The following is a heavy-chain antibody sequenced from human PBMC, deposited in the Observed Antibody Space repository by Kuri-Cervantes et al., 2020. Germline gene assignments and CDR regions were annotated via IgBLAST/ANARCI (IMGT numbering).Heavy chain of an antibody. CDR2: ISWNSCSI. V-gene: IGHV3-74*01. J-gene: IGHJ4*02. CDR3: ARGAGRYCSGGSSYYFDY. D-gene: IGHD2-15*01. Sequence: GGSLRLSCAASGFTFSSPWMHWVRQAPGKGIEWVSVISWNSCSIGYADSVKGRFTISRDNSKNTLYLQMNSLRAEDTAVYYCARGAGRYCSGGSSYYFDYWGQGTLVTVSS. CDR1: GFTFSSPW.